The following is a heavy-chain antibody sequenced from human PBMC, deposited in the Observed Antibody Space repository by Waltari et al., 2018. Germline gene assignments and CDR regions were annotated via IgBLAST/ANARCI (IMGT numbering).Heavy chain of an antibody. CDR2: IIPIFGTA. J-gene: IGHJ4*02. D-gene: IGHD3-3*01. Sequence: QVQLVQSGAEVKKPGSSVKVSCKASGGTFSSYAISWVRQAPGQGLEWMGGIIPIFGTANYEQKFQCRVTITTDESTSTAYMELSSLRSEDTAVYYCARALYDFWSSYYKGVLYYWGQGTLVTVAS. CDR3: ARALYDFWSSYYKGVLYY. V-gene: IGHV1-69*05. CDR1: GGTFSSYA.